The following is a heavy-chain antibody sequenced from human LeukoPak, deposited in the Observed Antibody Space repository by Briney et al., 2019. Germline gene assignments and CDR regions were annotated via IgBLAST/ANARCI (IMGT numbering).Heavy chain of an antibody. J-gene: IGHJ4*02. V-gene: IGHV1-46*01. CDR2: INPTGGST. CDR1: GYTFTNYY. Sequence: ASVKVSCTASGYTFTNYYMHWVRQAPGQGLEWMGIINPTGGSTSYAQKFQGRVTVTRDTSTSTVYMELSSLRSEDTAVYYCARMNFYDRSGYYYPLGFDYWGQGTLVTVSS. D-gene: IGHD3-22*01. CDR3: ARMNFYDRSGYYYPLGFDY.